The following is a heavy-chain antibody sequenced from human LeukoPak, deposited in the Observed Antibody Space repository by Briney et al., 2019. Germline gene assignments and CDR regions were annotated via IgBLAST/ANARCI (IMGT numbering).Heavy chain of an antibody. CDR1: GGSISSSSYY. CDR3: ARDRYYYDSSGYYKIFDY. D-gene: IGHD3-22*01. V-gene: IGHV4-39*07. J-gene: IGHJ4*02. CDR2: IYYSGST. Sequence: SETLSLTCTVSGGSISSSSYYWGWIRQPPGKGLEWIGSIYYSGSTYYNPSLKSRVTISVDTSKNQFSLKLSSVTAADTAVYYCARDRYYYDSSGYYKIFDYWGQGTLVTVSS.